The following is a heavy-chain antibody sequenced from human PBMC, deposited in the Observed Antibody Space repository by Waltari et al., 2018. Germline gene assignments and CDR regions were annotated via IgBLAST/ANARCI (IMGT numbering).Heavy chain of an antibody. V-gene: IGHV3-48*03. CDR1: GFTFTTYE. D-gene: IGHD1-20*01. CDR3: ARAAITGTGFDF. Sequence: EMQLVESGGGLVQPGGSLSSSCPASGFTFTTYEMNWVRQAPGKGLEWISYISSSGTSIYYADSVKGRFTISRDNAQDSLYLQMNSLRAEDTAVYYCARAAITGTGFDFWGQGSLVTVSS. J-gene: IGHJ4*02. CDR2: ISSSGTSI.